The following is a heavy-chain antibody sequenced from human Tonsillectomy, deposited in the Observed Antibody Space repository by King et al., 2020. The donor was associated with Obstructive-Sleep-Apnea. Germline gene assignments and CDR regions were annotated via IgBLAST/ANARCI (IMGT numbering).Heavy chain of an antibody. D-gene: IGHD6-19*01. CDR2: ISYDGSNK. V-gene: IGHV3-30*18. Sequence: VQLVESGGGVVQPGRSLRISCAASGFTFSSYGMHWVRQAPGKGLEWVAVISYDGSNKYYADSVKGRFTISRDNSKNTLYLQMNSLRAEDTAVYYCAKPAYSSGWYSAFYYYGMDVWGQGTTVTVSS. CDR1: GFTFSSYG. CDR3: AKPAYSSGWYSAFYYYGMDV. J-gene: IGHJ6*02.